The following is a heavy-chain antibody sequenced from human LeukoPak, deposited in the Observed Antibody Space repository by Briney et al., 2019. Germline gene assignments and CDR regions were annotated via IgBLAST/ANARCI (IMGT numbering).Heavy chain of an antibody. V-gene: IGHV1-69*13. D-gene: IGHD2-2*01. CDR2: IIPIFGTA. J-gene: IGHJ5*02. CDR3: ARAEDSSLCSSTSYYGVWFDP. CDR1: GGTFSSYA. Sequence: ASVKVSCKASGGTFSSYAISWVRQAPGQGLEWMGGIIPIFGTANYAQKFQGRVTITADESTSTAYLELSSLRSKDTAVYYCARAEDSSLCSSTSYYGVWFDPWGQGTLVTVSS.